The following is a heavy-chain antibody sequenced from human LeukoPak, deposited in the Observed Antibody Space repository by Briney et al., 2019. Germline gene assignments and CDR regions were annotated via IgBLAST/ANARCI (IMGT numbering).Heavy chain of an antibody. CDR3: AKYMITFGGVIVGNYFDY. CDR1: GFTFSSYA. CDR2: ISGSGGST. V-gene: IGHV3-23*01. Sequence: PGGSLRLSCAASGFTFSSYAMSWVRQAPGNGLEWVSAISGSGGSTYYADSVKGRFTISRDNSKNTLYLQMNSLRAEDTAVYYCAKYMITFGGVIVGNYFDYWGQGTLVTVSS. D-gene: IGHD3-16*02. J-gene: IGHJ4*02.